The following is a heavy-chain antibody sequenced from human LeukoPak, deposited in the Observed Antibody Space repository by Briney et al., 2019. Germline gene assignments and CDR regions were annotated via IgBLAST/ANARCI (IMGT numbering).Heavy chain of an antibody. D-gene: IGHD3-22*01. V-gene: IGHV1-18*01. CDR1: GYTFTSYG. CDR3: TRPSYDSSVSGVVY. J-gene: IGHJ4*02. Sequence: ASVKVSCKASGYTFTSYGISWVRQAPGQGLEWMGWISAYNGSTNYAQKLQGRVTMTTDTSTSTAYMELRSLRSDDTAVYYCTRPSYDSSVSGVVYWGQGTLVTVSS. CDR2: ISAYNGST.